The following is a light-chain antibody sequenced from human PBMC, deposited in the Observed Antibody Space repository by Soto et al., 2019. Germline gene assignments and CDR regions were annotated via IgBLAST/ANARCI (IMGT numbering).Light chain of an antibody. J-gene: IGLJ1*01. CDR1: SSDVGGYNY. Sequence: QSVLTQPASVSGSTGQSITISCTGTSSDVGGYNYVSWYQQHPGKAPKFMIYDVSSRPSGVSNRFSGSKSGNTASLTISGLQAEDEADYYCCSYTTSNTPQIVFGNGTKVTVL. CDR2: DVS. CDR3: CSYTTSNTPQIV. V-gene: IGLV2-14*03.